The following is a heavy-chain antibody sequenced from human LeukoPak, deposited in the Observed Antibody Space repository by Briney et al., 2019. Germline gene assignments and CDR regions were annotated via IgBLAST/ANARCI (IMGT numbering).Heavy chain of an antibody. Sequence: PGGSLRLSCAASGFTFSSYWMHWVRQTPGKGLVWVSRIKSDGSTIYADSVKGRFTISRDNSKNTLYLQMNSLRAEDTAVYYCAKVARPTVVVTAHPPYYFDYWGQGTPVTVSS. V-gene: IGHV3-74*01. CDR1: GFTFSSYW. CDR2: IKSDGST. CDR3: AKVARPTVVVTAHPPYYFDY. J-gene: IGHJ4*02. D-gene: IGHD2-21*02.